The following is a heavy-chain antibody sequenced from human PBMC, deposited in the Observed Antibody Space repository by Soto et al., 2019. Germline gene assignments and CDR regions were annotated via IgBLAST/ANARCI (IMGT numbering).Heavy chain of an antibody. Sequence: GGSLRLSCVASGFTFSNHWMSWVRQAPGKGPEWVANIKGDGSEKYHADSVEGRFTISRDNARDSLYLQMNSLRVEDTAVYYCARDGGRFGEPYWGQGTMVTVSS. CDR2: IKGDGSEK. CDR1: GFTFSNHW. V-gene: IGHV3-7*01. D-gene: IGHD3-10*01. CDR3: ARDGGRFGEPY. J-gene: IGHJ4*02.